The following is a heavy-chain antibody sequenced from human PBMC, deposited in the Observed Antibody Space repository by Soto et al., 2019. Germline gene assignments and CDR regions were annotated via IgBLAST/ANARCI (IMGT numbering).Heavy chain of an antibody. CDR2: IYYSGST. Sequence: KSSETLSLTCTVSGGSISSYYWSWIRQPPGKGLEWIGYIYYSGSTNYNPSLKSRVTISVDTSKNQFSLKLSSVTAADTAVYYCARTLYYFDYWGQGTLVTVSS. CDR3: ARTLYYFDY. V-gene: IGHV4-59*01. CDR1: GGSISSYY. J-gene: IGHJ4*02.